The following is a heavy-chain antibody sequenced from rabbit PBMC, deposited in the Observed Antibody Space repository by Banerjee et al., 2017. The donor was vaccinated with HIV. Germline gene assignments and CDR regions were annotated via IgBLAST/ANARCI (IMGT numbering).Heavy chain of an antibody. V-gene: IGHV1S40*01. J-gene: IGHJ4*01. D-gene: IGHD6-1*01. CDR3: ARGYASAAGYGYGRVFNL. CDR2: IYAGNSGST. CDR1: GFTLSSYW. Sequence: QSLEESGGDLVKPGASPTLTCTASGFTLSSYWMCWVRQAPGKGLEWIACIYAGNSGSTWYASWAKGRFTISITSSTTVTLQMTGLTAADTATYFCARGYASAAGYGYGRVFNLWGPGTLVTVS.